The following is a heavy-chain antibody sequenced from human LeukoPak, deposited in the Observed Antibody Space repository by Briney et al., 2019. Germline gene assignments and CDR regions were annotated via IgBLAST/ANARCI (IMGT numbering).Heavy chain of an antibody. CDR2: IKEDGTVK. D-gene: IGHD1/OR15-1a*01. Sequence: GGSLRLSCAASGFTFSVSWMSWVRQAPGKGLEWVANIKEDGTVKNYVDSVKGRLTISRDNAKKSLFLQMNSLRAEDTAVYYCLKDRGWNTFDYWGQGTLVTVSS. CDR3: LKDRGWNTFDY. V-gene: IGHV3-7*01. J-gene: IGHJ4*02. CDR1: GFTFSVSW.